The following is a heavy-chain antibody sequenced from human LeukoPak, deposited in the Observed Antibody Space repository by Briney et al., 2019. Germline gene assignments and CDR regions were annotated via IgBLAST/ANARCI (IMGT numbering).Heavy chain of an antibody. Sequence: ASVKVSCKVSGYTLTELSMHWVRQAPGKGLEWMGGFYPEDGETIYAQKFQGRVTMTEDPSTDTAYMELSSLRSEDTAVYYCATGGGMWNYYYGMDVWGKGTTVTVSS. V-gene: IGHV1-24*01. CDR2: FYPEDGET. J-gene: IGHJ6*04. CDR3: ATGGGMWNYYYGMDV. D-gene: IGHD2-15*01. CDR1: GYTLTELS.